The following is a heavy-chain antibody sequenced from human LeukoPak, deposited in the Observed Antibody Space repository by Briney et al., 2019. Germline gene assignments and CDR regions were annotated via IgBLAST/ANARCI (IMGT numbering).Heavy chain of an antibody. Sequence: SDTLSLTCTVSGGSFTNYYWIWMRQPPGKGLEWMGHISYSGSTNYNPSLKSRVTISVDTSKNQFSLKLTSVTAAGTAVYYCARGHDGVVGWFAPWGRGTLVTVSS. CDR3: ARGHDGVVGWFAP. V-gene: IGHV4-59*07. CDR2: ISYSGST. CDR1: GGSFTNYY. J-gene: IGHJ5*02. D-gene: IGHD2-15*01.